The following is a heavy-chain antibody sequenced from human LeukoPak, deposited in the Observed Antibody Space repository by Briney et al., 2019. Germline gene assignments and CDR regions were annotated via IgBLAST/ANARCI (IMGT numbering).Heavy chain of an antibody. CDR1: GFTFSSYA. CDR3: AKVPDIVEVPADYYYMDV. J-gene: IGHJ6*03. V-gene: IGHV3-23*01. Sequence: GGSLRLSCAASGFTFSSYAMSWVRQDPGKGLEWVSAISGSGGSTYYADSVKGRFTISRDNSKNTLYLQMNSLRAEDTAVYYCAKVPDIVEVPADYYYMDVWGKGTTVTLSS. CDR2: ISGSGGST. D-gene: IGHD2-2*01.